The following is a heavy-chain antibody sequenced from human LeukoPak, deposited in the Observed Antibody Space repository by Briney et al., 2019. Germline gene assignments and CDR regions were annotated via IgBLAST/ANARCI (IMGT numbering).Heavy chain of an antibody. J-gene: IGHJ4*02. D-gene: IGHD6-19*01. CDR3: ARVSVAVAGIFDY. CDR2: ISHDGDHK. Sequence: GGSLRLSCAASGFTFSSYGMHWVRQAPGTGLEWVAVISHDGDHKYHADSVKGRFTISRDNSKNTLYLQMNSLRVEDTAAYYCARVSVAVAGIFDYWGQGTLVTVSS. V-gene: IGHV3-30*19. CDR1: GFTFSSYG.